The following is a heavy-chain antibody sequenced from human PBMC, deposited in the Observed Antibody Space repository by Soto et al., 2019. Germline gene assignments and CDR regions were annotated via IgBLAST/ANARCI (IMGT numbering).Heavy chain of an antibody. J-gene: IGHJ6*02. D-gene: IGHD6-13*01. CDR1: GDSVSSNSAA. CDR3: ARGYSSSWYIRSYYYYYGMDV. CDR2: TYYRSKWYN. Sequence: PSKTLSLTCAISGDSVSSNSAAWNWIRQSPSRGLEWLGRTYYRSKWYNDYAVSVKSRITINPDTSKNQFSLQLNSVTPEDTAVYYCARGYSSSWYIRSYYYYYGMDVWGQGTTVTVS. V-gene: IGHV6-1*01.